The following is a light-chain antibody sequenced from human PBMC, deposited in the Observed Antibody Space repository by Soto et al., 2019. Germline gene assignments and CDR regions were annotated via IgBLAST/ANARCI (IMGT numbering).Light chain of an antibody. V-gene: IGKV3-20*01. CDR2: ATS. CDR3: QQYGGSPQT. J-gene: IGKJ1*01. CDR1: QSVSRTY. Sequence: EIVLTQSPGTLSLSPGERATLSCRASQSVSRTYLAWYQQKPVQAPRLLIYATSSRATGIPDRFSGSGSGTDFTLTISRLEPEDFAMYYCQQYGGSPQTFGRGTKVDIK.